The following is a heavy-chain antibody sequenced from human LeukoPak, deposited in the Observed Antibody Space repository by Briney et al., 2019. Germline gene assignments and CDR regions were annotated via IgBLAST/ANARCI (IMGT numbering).Heavy chain of an antibody. V-gene: IGHV4-39*01. CDR3: ARDHSSGWYDY. CDR1: GGSISSSSYY. Sequence: SETLSLTCTVSGGSISSSSYYWGWIRQPPGKGLEWIGSIYYSGSTYYNPSLKSRVTISVDTSKNQFSLKLSSVTAADTAVYCCARDHSSGWYDYWGQGTLVTVSS. J-gene: IGHJ4*02. CDR2: IYYSGST. D-gene: IGHD6-19*01.